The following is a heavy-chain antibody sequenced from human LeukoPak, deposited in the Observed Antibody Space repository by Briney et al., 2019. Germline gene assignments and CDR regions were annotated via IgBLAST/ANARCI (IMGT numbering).Heavy chain of an antibody. J-gene: IGHJ4*02. CDR1: GGTFSSYA. V-gene: IGHV1-69*05. CDR3: AVTRTGTVATFDY. Sequence: ASVKVSCKASGGTFSSYAISWVRQAPGQGLEWMGRIIPIFGTANYAQKFQGRVTITTDESTSTAYMELSSLRSEDTAVYYCAVTRTGTVATFDYWGQGTLVTVSS. D-gene: IGHD1-14*01. CDR2: IIPIFGTA.